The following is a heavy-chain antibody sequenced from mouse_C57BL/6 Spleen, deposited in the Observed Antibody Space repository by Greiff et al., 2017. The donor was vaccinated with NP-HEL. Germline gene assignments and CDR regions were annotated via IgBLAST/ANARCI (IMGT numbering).Heavy chain of an antibody. Sequence: DVHLVESGGGLVKPGGSLKLSCAASGFTFSDYGMHWVRQAPEKGLEWVAYISSGSSTIYYADTVKGRFTISRDNAKNTLFLQMTSLRSEDTAMYYCARRDGSSPFAYWGQGTLVTVSA. CDR1: GFTFSDYG. J-gene: IGHJ3*01. CDR3: ARRDGSSPFAY. CDR2: ISSGSSTI. D-gene: IGHD1-1*01. V-gene: IGHV5-17*01.